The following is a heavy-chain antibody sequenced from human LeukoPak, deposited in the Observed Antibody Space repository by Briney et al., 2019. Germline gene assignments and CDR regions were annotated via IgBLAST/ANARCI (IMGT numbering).Heavy chain of an antibody. CDR2: ISSSSSTI. D-gene: IGHD3-22*01. J-gene: IGHJ1*01. V-gene: IGHV3-48*04. CDR3: ATDQDHGYFRQ. CDR1: GFTFSSYS. Sequence: GGSLRLSCAASGFTFSSYSMNWVRQAPGKGLEWVSYISSSSSTIYYADSVRGRFTISRDNAKNTLYLDMNSLRAEDTAVFYCATDQDHGYFRQWGQGTLVIVSS.